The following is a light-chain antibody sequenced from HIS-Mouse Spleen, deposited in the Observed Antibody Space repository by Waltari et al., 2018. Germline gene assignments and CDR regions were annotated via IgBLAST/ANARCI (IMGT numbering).Light chain of an antibody. CDR2: EGS. CDR1: SSDVGSYNL. J-gene: IGLJ3*02. Sequence: QSALTQPASVSGSPGQSITISCTGTSSDVGSYNLVSWYQQHPGKAPKLMFYEGSKRPSGVSNRVSGSKAGNTAALTLSGLQAEDEADYYCCSYAGSSTWVFGGGTKLTVL. CDR3: CSYAGSSTWV. V-gene: IGLV2-23*01.